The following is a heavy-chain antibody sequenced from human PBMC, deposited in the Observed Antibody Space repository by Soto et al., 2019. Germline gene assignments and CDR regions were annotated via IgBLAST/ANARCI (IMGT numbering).Heavy chain of an antibody. CDR1: GGSISSGDYY. D-gene: IGHD2-2*01. CDR2: IYYSGST. CDR3: ARGCTSSMAYYYMDV. J-gene: IGHJ6*03. V-gene: IGHV4-30-4*01. Sequence: PSETLSLTCTVSGGSISSGDYYWSWIRQPPGKGLEWIGYIYYSGSTNYNPSLKSRVTISVDTSKNQFSLKLSSVTAADTAVYYCARGCTSSMAYYYMDVWGKGTTVTVSS.